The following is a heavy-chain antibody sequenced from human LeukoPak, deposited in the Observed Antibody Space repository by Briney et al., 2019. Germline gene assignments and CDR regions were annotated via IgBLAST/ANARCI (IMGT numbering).Heavy chain of an antibody. CDR2: ISYDGSEK. Sequence: PGGSLRLSCVASGFTFSNYAMHWVRQAPGKGLEWVALISYDGSEKDYSGSVKGRLTISRDNSKNMLYLQMNSLRAEDTAVYYLARDRERRWYVADYWGQGTLVTVSS. D-gene: IGHD6-13*01. V-gene: IGHV3-30*04. CDR3: ARDRERRWYVADY. J-gene: IGHJ4*02. CDR1: GFTFSNYA.